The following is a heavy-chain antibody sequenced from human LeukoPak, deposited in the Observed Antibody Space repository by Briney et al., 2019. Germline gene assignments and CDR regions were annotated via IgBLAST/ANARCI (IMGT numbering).Heavy chain of an antibody. Sequence: SETLSLTCAVYGGSFSGYYWSWIRQPPGKGLEWIAEINHSGSTNYNPSLKSRATISLDTSKNQFSLKLSSVTAADTAAYYCARSGSRSPPPLWGQGTLVTVSS. CDR2: INHSGST. V-gene: IGHV4-34*01. D-gene: IGHD6-13*01. CDR1: GGSFSGYY. CDR3: ARSGSRSPPPL. J-gene: IGHJ4*02.